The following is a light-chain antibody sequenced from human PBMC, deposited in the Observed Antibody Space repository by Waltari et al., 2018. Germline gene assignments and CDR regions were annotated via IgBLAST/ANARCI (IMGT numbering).Light chain of an antibody. Sequence: EIVLTQSPGTLSLSPGERATRSCRASPSVSSSYLAWYQQKPGQPPRLLIYGASSRATGIPDRFSGSGSGTDFILTISRLEPEDFAVYYCQQYGSTSWTFGQGTKVEIK. CDR3: QQYGSTSWT. J-gene: IGKJ1*01. CDR2: GAS. CDR1: PSVSSSY. V-gene: IGKV3-20*01.